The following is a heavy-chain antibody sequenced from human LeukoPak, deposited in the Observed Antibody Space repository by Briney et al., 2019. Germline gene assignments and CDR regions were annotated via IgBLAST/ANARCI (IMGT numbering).Heavy chain of an antibody. CDR2: IYYSGST. CDR3: ARSGYPGRLLDY. CDR1: GGSISSYY. V-gene: IGHV4-59*12. Sequence: PSETLSLTCTVSGGSISSYYWSWIRQPPGKGLEWIGSIYYSGSTYYNPSLKSRVTISVDTSKNQFSLKLSSVTAADTAVYYCARSGYPGRLLDYWGQGTLVTVSS. D-gene: IGHD3-3*01. J-gene: IGHJ4*02.